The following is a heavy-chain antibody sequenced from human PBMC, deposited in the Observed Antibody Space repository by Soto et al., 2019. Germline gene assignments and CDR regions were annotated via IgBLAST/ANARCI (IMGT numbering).Heavy chain of an antibody. CDR3: ARYGASGSRRYWFFDL. Sequence: QVQLQESSPGLVKPSETLSLTCNVSGGSISEYYWSWIRQPPGKGLEWIGYVYYSGSTNYNPSFESRVAISVDASKKFFSLRLSSVTAADTAVYYCARYGASGSRRYWFFDLWGRGTLVTVSS. V-gene: IGHV4-59*01. J-gene: IGHJ2*01. CDR1: GGSISEYY. D-gene: IGHD6-13*01. CDR2: VYYSGST.